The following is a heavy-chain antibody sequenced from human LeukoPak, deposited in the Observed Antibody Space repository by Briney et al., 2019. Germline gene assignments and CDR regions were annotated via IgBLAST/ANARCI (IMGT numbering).Heavy chain of an antibody. J-gene: IGHJ4*02. CDR1: GYTFTNDG. D-gene: IGHD6-13*01. V-gene: IGHV1-18*01. CDR3: VRDVQLGNFDY. CDR2: IRTNDGAT. Sequence: GASVKVSCKASGYTFTNDGISWVRQAPGQGLEWMGWIRTNDGATNYASKLQGRVTVTTDTSTSTAYMELRSLRSDDTALYYCVRDVQLGNFDYWGQGTVVTVSS.